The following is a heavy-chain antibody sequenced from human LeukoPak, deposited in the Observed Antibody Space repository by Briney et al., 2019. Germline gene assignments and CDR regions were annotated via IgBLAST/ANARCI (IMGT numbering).Heavy chain of an antibody. V-gene: IGHV3-53*01. CDR3: ASPSSGQSFDI. J-gene: IGHJ3*02. CDR2: IYSGGDT. CDR1: GFSVSSNY. D-gene: IGHD3-22*01. Sequence: PGGSLRLSCAASGFSVSSNYMSWVRQAPGKGLEWVSIIYSGGDTYYADSVKGRFTISRDKSKNTLYLQMNSLRVGDTAFYYCASPSSGQSFDIWGQGTMVIVPS.